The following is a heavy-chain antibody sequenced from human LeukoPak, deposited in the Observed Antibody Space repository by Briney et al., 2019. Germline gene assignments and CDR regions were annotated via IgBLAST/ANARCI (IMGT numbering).Heavy chain of an antibody. CDR2: INIDGSST. Sequence: GGSLSLSCVASGFTFSSYWMHWVRQAPGKGLVWVSHINIDGSSTDYADSVKGRFTVSRDNAKNTLYLQLNSLRAEDTAVYYCARVRYCSSTSCYIYFEYWGQGTLVTVSS. CDR1: GFTFSSYW. J-gene: IGHJ4*02. V-gene: IGHV3-74*01. CDR3: ARVRYCSSTSCYIYFEY. D-gene: IGHD2-2*02.